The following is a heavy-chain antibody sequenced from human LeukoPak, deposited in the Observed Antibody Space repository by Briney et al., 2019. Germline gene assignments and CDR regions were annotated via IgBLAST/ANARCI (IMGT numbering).Heavy chain of an antibody. J-gene: IGHJ4*02. D-gene: IGHD3-10*01. CDR1: GGSFSGYY. V-gene: IGHV4-34*01. Sequence: SETLSLTCAVYGGSFSGYYWSWLRQPPGKGLEWIGEINHSGSTNYNPSLKSRVTISVDTSKNQFSLKLSSVTAADTAVYYCARHVVRGKIDYWGQGTLVTVSS. CDR2: INHSGST. CDR3: ARHVVRGKIDY.